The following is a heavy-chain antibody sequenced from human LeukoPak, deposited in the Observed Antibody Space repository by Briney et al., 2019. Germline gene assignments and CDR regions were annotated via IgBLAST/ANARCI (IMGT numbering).Heavy chain of an antibody. J-gene: IGHJ4*02. CDR1: GFTFSSYS. Sequence: KSGGSLRLSCAASGFTFSSYSMNWVRQAPGKGLEWVSSISSSSSYIYYADSVKGRFTISRGNAKNSLYLQMNSLRAEDTAVYYCATDQLWGPLLWGQGTLVTVSS. CDR3: ATDQLWGPLL. V-gene: IGHV3-21*01. D-gene: IGHD3-16*01. CDR2: ISSSSSYI.